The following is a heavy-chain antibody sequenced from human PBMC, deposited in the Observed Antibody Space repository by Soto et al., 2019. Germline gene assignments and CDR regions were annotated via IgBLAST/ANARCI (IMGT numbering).Heavy chain of an antibody. D-gene: IGHD3-3*01. CDR1: GFTFSSYS. CDR2: ISSSSSTI. CDR3: ARDTQDDFWSGYYRHY. V-gene: IGHV3-48*02. Sequence: EVQLVESGGGLVQPGGSLRLSCAASGFTFSSYSMNWVRQAPGKGLEWVSYISSSSSTIYYADSVKGRFTISRDNAKNSLYLQMNSLRDEDTAVYYCARDTQDDFWSGYYRHYWGQGTLVTVSS. J-gene: IGHJ4*02.